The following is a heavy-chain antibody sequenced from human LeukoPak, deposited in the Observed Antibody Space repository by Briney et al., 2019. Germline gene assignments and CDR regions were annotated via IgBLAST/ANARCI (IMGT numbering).Heavy chain of an antibody. D-gene: IGHD6-19*01. J-gene: IGHJ4*02. V-gene: IGHV3-30*18. CDR1: GFTFSSYG. CDR2: ISYDGSNK. CDR3: AKDGSSGWYCDY. Sequence: PGGSLRLSCAASGFTFSSYGMHWVHQAPGKGLEWVAVISYDGSNKYYADSVKGRFTISRDNSKNTLYLQMNSLRAEDTAVYYCAKDGSSGWYCDYWGQGTLVTVSS.